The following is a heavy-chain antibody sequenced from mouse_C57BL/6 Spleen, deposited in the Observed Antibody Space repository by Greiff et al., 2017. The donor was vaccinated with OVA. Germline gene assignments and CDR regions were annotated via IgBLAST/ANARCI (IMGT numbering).Heavy chain of an antibody. CDR2: IDPSDSYT. Sequence: QVHVKQPGAELVMPGASVKLSCKASGYTFTSYWMHWVKQRPGQGLEWIGEIDPSDSYTNYNQKFKGKSTLTVDKSSSTAYMQLSSLTSEDSAVYYCAREGIRYFDVWGTGTTVTVSS. CDR1: GYTFTSYW. J-gene: IGHJ1*03. V-gene: IGHV1-69*01. CDR3: AREGIRYFDV.